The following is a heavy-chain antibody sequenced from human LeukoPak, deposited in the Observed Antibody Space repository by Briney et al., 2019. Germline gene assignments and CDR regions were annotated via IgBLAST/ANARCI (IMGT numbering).Heavy chain of an antibody. Sequence: GGPLRLSCAASGFTFSSYGMNWVRQAPGKGLEWVSYISSSGSTIYYADSVKGRFTISRDNAKNSLYLQMNSLRAEDTAVYYCARDSATVITGTADYFDYWGQGTLVTVSS. CDR1: GFTFSSYG. V-gene: IGHV3-48*04. CDR2: ISSSGSTI. D-gene: IGHD1-7*01. J-gene: IGHJ4*02. CDR3: ARDSATVITGTADYFDY.